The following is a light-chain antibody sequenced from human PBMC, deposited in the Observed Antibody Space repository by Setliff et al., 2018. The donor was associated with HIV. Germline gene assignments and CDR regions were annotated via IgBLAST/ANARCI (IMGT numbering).Light chain of an antibody. J-gene: IGLJ1*01. CDR2: EVR. CDR1: SSDVGGYSY. Sequence: QSALTQPASVSGSPGRSITISCTGTSSDVGGYSYVSWYQRHPGKAPKPIIYEVRNRPSGVSNRFSGSKSGNTASLTISGLQAEDEADYYCSSYAITNTLPFGTGTKVTVL. V-gene: IGLV2-14*01. CDR3: SSYAITNTLP.